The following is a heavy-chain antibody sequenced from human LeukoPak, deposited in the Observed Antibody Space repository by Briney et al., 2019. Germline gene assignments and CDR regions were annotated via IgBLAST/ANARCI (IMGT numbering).Heavy chain of an antibody. CDR3: ARVGTTQWLNLDY. Sequence: PSETLSLTCTVSGGSISSYYWSWIRQPPGKGLEWIGYIYYSGSTNYNPSLKSRVTISVDTSKNQFSLKLSSVTAADTAVYYCARVGTTQWLNLDYWGQGTLVTVSS. V-gene: IGHV4-59*08. D-gene: IGHD6-19*01. J-gene: IGHJ4*02. CDR1: GGSISSYY. CDR2: IYYSGST.